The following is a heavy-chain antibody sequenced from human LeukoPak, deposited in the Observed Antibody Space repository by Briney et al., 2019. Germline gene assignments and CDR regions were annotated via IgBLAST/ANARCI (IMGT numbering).Heavy chain of an antibody. V-gene: IGHV4-30-2*01. Sequence: SETLSLTCAVSGGSISSGGYSWSWIRQPPGKGLEWIGYIYHSVSTYYNPSLKSRVTISVDRSKNQFSLKLSSVTAADTAVYYCARAVDSSGYYHDYWGQGTLVTVSS. D-gene: IGHD3-22*01. J-gene: IGHJ4*02. CDR1: GGSISSGGYS. CDR3: ARAVDSSGYYHDY. CDR2: IYHSVST.